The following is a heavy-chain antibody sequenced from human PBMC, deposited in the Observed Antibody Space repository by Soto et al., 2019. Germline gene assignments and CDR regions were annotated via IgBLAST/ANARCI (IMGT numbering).Heavy chain of an antibody. CDR2: ISYDGSNK. V-gene: IGHV3-30-3*01. CDR1: GFTFSSYA. CDR3: ARDSARGYYASFDY. Sequence: PGGSLRLSCAASGFTFSSYAMHWVRQAPGKGLEWVAVISYDGSNKYYADSVKGRFTISRDNSKNTLYLQMNSLRAEDTAVYYCARDSARGYYASFDYWGQGTLVTAPQ. D-gene: IGHD3-10*01. J-gene: IGHJ4*02.